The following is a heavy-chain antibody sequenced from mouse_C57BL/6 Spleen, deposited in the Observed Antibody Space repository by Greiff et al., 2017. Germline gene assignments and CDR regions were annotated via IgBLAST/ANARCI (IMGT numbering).Heavy chain of an antibody. J-gene: IGHJ3*01. Sequence: EVQLQQSGPELVKPGASVKISCKASGYTFTDYYMTWVKQSHGKSLEWIGDINPNNGGTSYNQKFKGKATLTVDKSSSTAYMELRSLTSEDSAVYYCARWRDYPFAYWGQGTLVTVSA. CDR2: INPNNGGT. V-gene: IGHV1-26*01. CDR3: ARWRDYPFAY. CDR1: GYTFTDYY. D-gene: IGHD2-4*01.